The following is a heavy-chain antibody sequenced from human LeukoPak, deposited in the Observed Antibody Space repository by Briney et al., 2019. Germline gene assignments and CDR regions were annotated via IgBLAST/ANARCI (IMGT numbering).Heavy chain of an antibody. D-gene: IGHD1-26*01. CDR3: ARARAAVASYSGSLDY. CDR2: ISYGGSNK. CDR1: GFTFSSYA. Sequence: GRSLRLSCAASGFTFSSYAMHWVRQAPGKGLEWVAVISYGGSNKYYADSVKGRFTISRDNSKNTLYLQMNSLRAEDTAVYYCARARAAVASYSGSLDYWGQGTLVTVSS. V-gene: IGHV3-30*04. J-gene: IGHJ4*02.